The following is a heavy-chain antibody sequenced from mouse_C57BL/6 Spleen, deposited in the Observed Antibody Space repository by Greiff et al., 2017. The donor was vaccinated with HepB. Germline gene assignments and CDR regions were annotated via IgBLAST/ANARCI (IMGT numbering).Heavy chain of an antibody. CDR2: ISSSSSTI. Sequence: EVMLVESGGGLVKPGGSLKLSCAASGFTFSDYGMHWVRQAPEKGLEWVAYISSSSSTIYYADTVKGRFTISRDNAKNTLFLQMTSLRSEDTAMYYCARAYYSNYGYAMDYWGQGTSVTVSS. J-gene: IGHJ4*01. V-gene: IGHV5-17*01. CDR3: ARAYYSNYGYAMDY. CDR1: GFTFSDYG. D-gene: IGHD2-5*01.